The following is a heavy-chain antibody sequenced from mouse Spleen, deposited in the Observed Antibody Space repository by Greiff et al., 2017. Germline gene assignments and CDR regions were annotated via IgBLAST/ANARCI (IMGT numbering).Heavy chain of an antibody. CDR1: GFTFTDYY. V-gene: IGHV7-3*02. CDR2: IRNKANGYTT. Sequence: EVMLVESGGGLVQPGGSLRLSCATSGFTFTDYYMSWVRQPPGKALEWLGFIRNKANGYTTEYSASVKGRFTISRDNSQSILYLQMNTLRAEDSATYYCARDADYYGSSYGAMDYWGQGTSVTVSS. J-gene: IGHJ4*01. CDR3: ARDADYYGSSYGAMDY. D-gene: IGHD1-1*01.